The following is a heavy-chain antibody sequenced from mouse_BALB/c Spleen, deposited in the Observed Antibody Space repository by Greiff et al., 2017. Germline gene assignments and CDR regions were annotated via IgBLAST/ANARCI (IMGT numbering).Heavy chain of an antibody. CDR1: GYTFTDYN. CDR2: IYPYNGGT. Sequence: VQLKESGPELVKPGASVKISCKASGYTFTDYNMHWVKQSHGKSLEWIGYIYPYNGGTGYNQKFKSKATLTVDNSSSTAYMELRSLTSEDSAVYYCAREGDYYGSSYYFDYWGQGTTLTVSS. V-gene: IGHV1S29*02. CDR3: AREGDYYGSSYYFDY. D-gene: IGHD1-1*01. J-gene: IGHJ2*01.